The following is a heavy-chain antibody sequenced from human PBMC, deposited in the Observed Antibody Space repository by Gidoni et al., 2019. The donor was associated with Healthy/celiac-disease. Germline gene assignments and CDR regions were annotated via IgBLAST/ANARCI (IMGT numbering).Heavy chain of an antibody. CDR1: GGSVSTGSYY. V-gene: IGHV4-61*01. Sequence: QVQLQASGPGLVKPSVTLSLTCTVSGGSVSTGSYYWSWIRQPPGKGLEWIGYIYYSGSTNYNPSLKSRVTISVDTSKNQFSLKLSSVTAADTAVYYCARVGVVVPAAIRGWYFDLWGRGTLVTVSS. CDR3: ARVGVVVPAAIRGWYFDL. D-gene: IGHD2-2*02. CDR2: IYYSGST. J-gene: IGHJ2*01.